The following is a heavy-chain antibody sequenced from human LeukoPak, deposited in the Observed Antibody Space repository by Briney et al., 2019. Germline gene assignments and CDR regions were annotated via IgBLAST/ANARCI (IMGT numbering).Heavy chain of an antibody. CDR3: ARWRGRQSEFDY. J-gene: IGHJ4*02. CDR2: IKEDESDE. D-gene: IGHD1-1*01. Sequence: GGSLRLSCVASGFTFSDKWMSWVRQAPGKGLEWVAHIKEDESDEYYVDSVRGRFTASRDNAKNSVNLQMNSLRVEDTAVYYCARWRGRQSEFDYWGQGTLVTVSS. CDR1: GFTFSDKW. V-gene: IGHV3-7*01.